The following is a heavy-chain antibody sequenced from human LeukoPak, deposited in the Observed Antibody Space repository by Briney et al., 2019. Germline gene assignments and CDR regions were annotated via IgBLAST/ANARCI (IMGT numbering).Heavy chain of an antibody. Sequence: GGSLRLSCAASGFTFSNYAMHWVRQAPGKGLEWVAVIWSDGSVKYYVDSVKGRFTVSRDNSKNTLYLQMNSLRAEDTAVYYCARDFGSGSLDCWGQGTLVTVSS. CDR2: IWSDGSVK. D-gene: IGHD3-10*01. CDR1: GFTFSNYA. V-gene: IGHV3-33*01. J-gene: IGHJ4*02. CDR3: ARDFGSGSLDC.